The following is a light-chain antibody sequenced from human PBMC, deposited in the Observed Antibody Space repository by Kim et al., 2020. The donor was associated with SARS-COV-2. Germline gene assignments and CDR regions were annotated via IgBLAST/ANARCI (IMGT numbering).Light chain of an antibody. V-gene: IGKV3-20*01. Sequence: PGESANLSCRASQSVSSSYLAWYQQKPGQAPRLLIYGASSRATGIPDRFSGSGSGTDFTLTISRLEPEDFAVYYCQQYGSSPPWTFGQGTKVDIK. CDR2: GAS. CDR1: QSVSSSY. J-gene: IGKJ1*01. CDR3: QQYGSSPPWT.